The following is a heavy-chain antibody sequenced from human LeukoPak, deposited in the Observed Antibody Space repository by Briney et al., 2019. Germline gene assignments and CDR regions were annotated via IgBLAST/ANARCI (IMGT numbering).Heavy chain of an antibody. CDR2: IHHTEHI. V-gene: IGHV4-34*01. CDR3: ARGLGGWLRLFDY. D-gene: IGHD6-19*01. CDR1: GGSFSNYF. Sequence: SETLSLTCAVYGGSFSNYFWNWIRQPPGKGLEWIAEIHHTEHINYNPSLKSRVTVSVDTSKNQFSLKLSSVTAADTAVYYCARGLGGWLRLFDYWGQGTLVTVSS. J-gene: IGHJ4*02.